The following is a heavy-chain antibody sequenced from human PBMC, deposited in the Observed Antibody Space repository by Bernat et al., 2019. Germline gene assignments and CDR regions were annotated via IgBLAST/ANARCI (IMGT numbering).Heavy chain of an antibody. CDR2: ISSSSSYT. J-gene: IGHJ4*02. CDR3: ASSTILPVY. Sequence: QVQLVESGGGLVKPGGSLRLSCAASGFTFSDYYMSWIRQAPGKGLEWVSYISSSSSYTNYADSVKGRFTISRDNSKNTLYLQMNSLRAEDTAVYYCASSTILPVYWGQGTLVTVSS. D-gene: IGHD3-3*01. V-gene: IGHV3-11*06. CDR1: GFTFSDYY.